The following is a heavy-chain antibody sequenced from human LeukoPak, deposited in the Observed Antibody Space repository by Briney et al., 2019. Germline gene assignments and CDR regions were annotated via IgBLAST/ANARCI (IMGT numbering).Heavy chain of an antibody. Sequence: SQTLSLTCAISGDSVSSNSAAWNWIRQSPSRGLEWLGRTYYRSKWYNDYAVSVKSRITINPDTSKNQFSLQLNSVTPEDTAVYYCARGNVDIVATIPYYFDYWGQGTLVTVSS. CDR3: ARGNVDIVATIPYYFDY. D-gene: IGHD5-12*01. CDR2: TYYRSKWYN. V-gene: IGHV6-1*01. CDR1: GDSVSSNSAA. J-gene: IGHJ4*02.